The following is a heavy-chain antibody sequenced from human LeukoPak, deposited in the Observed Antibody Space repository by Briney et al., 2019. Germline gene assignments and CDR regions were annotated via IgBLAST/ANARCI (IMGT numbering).Heavy chain of an antibody. D-gene: IGHD3-10*01. V-gene: IGHV4-4*07. CDR3: ARDQYYYGSGSSPFDY. CDR1: GGSISTYY. CDR2: IHTSGST. Sequence: PSETLSLTCTASGGSISTYYWSWVRQPAGKGLQWIGRIHTSGSTNYNPSLKSRVTMSVDTSKNQFSLRLSSVTAADTAVYYCARDQYYYGSGSSPFDYWGQGTLVTVSS. J-gene: IGHJ4*02.